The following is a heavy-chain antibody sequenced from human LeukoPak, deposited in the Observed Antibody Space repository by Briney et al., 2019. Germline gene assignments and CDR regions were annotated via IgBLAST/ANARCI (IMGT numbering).Heavy chain of an antibody. Sequence: SETLSLTCTVSGGSISSYYWSWIRQPPGKGLEWIGYIYYSGSTNYNPSLKSRVTISVDTSKNQFSLKLSSVTAADTAVYYCARHASLLWFGELRPDAFDIWGQGTMVTVSS. J-gene: IGHJ3*02. CDR2: IYYSGST. V-gene: IGHV4-59*08. CDR3: ARHASLLWFGELRPDAFDI. CDR1: GGSISSYY. D-gene: IGHD3-10*01.